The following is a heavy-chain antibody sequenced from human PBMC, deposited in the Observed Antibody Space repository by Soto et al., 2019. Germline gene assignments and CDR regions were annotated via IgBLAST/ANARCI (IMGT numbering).Heavy chain of an antibody. J-gene: IGHJ4*02. CDR1: GGTFSSYA. CDR2: ISSSSSYI. CDR3: ARWSVVVVPAAIGGIDY. Sequence: VQLVQSGAEVKKPGSSVKVSCKASGGTFSSYAISWVRQAPGKGLEWVSSISSSSSYIYYADSVKGRFTITSDNAKNSLYLQMNSRRAEDTAVYYCARWSVVVVPAAIGGIDYWGQGTLVTVSS. V-gene: IGHV3-21*01. D-gene: IGHD2-2*01.